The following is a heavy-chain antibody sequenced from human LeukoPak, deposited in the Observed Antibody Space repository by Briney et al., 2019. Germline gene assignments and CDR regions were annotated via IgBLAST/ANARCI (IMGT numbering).Heavy chain of an antibody. J-gene: IGHJ6*02. CDR2: INPSGGGT. D-gene: IGHD6-13*01. Sequence: ASVKVSCKASGGTFSSYAISWVRQAPGQGLEWMGIINPSGGGTSYAQKLQGRVTMTTDTSTSTAYMELRSLRSDDTAVYYCAREAAAAAGKYYYYGMDVWGQGTTVTVSS. CDR1: GGTFSSYA. V-gene: IGHV1-46*01. CDR3: AREAAAAAGKYYYYGMDV.